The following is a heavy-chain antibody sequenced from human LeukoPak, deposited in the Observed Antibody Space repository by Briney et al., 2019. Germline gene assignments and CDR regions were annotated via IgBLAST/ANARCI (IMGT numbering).Heavy chain of an antibody. CDR2: INHSGTT. V-gene: IGHV4-30-2*01. D-gene: IGHD6-13*01. CDR3: ARVIAAAGTRFDY. J-gene: IGHJ4*02. CDR1: GGSISSGGYY. Sequence: PSETLSLTCTVSGGSISSGGYYWSWIRQPPGKGLEWIGYINHSGTTYYNPSLKSRVTILVDRSKNQFSLKLSSVTAADTAAYYCARVIAAAGTRFDYWGQGTLVTVSS.